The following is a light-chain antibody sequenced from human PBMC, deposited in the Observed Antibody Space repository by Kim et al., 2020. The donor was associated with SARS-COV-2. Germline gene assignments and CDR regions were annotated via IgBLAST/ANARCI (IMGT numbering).Light chain of an antibody. CDR1: SSDVGRYNL. CDR3: CSYAGSSWV. V-gene: IGLV2-23*01. CDR2: EDR. Sequence: PGQPITLSGTGTSSDVGRYNLVSWYQQHPGKAPKLIIYEDRRRPSGVSNRFSGSKSGNTASLTISGLQAEDEADYYCCSYAGSSWVFGGGTKLTVL. J-gene: IGLJ3*02.